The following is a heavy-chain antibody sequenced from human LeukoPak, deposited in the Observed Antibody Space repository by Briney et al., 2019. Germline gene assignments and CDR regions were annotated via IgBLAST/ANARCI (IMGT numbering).Heavy chain of an antibody. V-gene: IGHV4-31*03. Sequence: SQTLSLTCTVSGGSISSGGYYWSWIRQHPGKGLEWIGYIYYSGSTYYNPSLKSRVTISVDTSKNQFSLKLSSVTAADTAVYYCARGTREDYDILAITFDPWGQGTLVTVSS. J-gene: IGHJ5*02. CDR3: ARGTREDYDILAITFDP. CDR2: IYYSGST. CDR1: GGSISSGGYY. D-gene: IGHD3-9*01.